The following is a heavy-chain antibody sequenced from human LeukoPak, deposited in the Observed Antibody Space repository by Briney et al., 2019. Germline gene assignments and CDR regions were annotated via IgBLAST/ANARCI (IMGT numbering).Heavy chain of an antibody. J-gene: IGHJ4*02. V-gene: IGHV3-23*01. CDR2: ISGSGGST. CDR1: GFTFSSYA. D-gene: IGHD3-22*01. CDR3: AKHYDSSGYYFFDY. Sequence: GGSLRLSCAASGFTFSSYAMSWVRQAPGKGLEWVSAISGSGGSTYYADSVKGRFTISRDNPKNTLYLQMNSLRAEDTAVYYCAKHYDSSGYYFFDYWGQGTLVTVSS.